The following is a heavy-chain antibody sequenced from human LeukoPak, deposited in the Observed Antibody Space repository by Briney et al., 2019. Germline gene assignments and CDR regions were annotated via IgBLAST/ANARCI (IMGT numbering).Heavy chain of an antibody. D-gene: IGHD6-19*01. CDR1: GGSFSGYY. CDR3: ARVAGTLITSARRYYFDY. J-gene: IGHJ4*02. Sequence: PSETLSLTCAVYGGSFSGYYWSWIRQPPGKGLEWIGEINHSGSTNYNPSLKSRVTISVDTSKNQFPLKLSSVTAADTAVYYCARVAGTLITSARRYYFDYWGQGTLVTVSS. V-gene: IGHV4-34*01. CDR2: INHSGST.